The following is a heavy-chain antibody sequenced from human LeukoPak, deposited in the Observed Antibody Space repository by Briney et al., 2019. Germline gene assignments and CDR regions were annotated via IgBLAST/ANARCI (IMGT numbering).Heavy chain of an antibody. Sequence: SETLSLTCTVSGGSISSSGYYWGWIRQPPGKGLEWIGNIYYSGNTYYNPSLKSRVTISVDTSKNQFSLKLSSVTAADTAVYYCARLLGTGYYYYYMDVWGKGTTVTVSS. CDR1: GGSISSSGYY. CDR2: IYYSGNT. CDR3: ARLLGTGYYYYYMDV. J-gene: IGHJ6*03. D-gene: IGHD3/OR15-3a*01. V-gene: IGHV4-39*01.